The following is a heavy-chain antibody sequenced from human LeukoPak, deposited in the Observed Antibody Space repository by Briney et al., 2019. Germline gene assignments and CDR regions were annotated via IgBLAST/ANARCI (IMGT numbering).Heavy chain of an antibody. V-gene: IGHV3-33*06. J-gene: IGHJ5*02. CDR2: IWYDGSNK. CDR1: GFTFSSYG. Sequence: PGRSLRLSCAASGFTFSSYGMHWVRQAPGKGVGWVAVIWYDGSNKYYADSVKGRFTISRDNSKNTLYLQMNSLRAEDTAVYYCAKGGITMIPHSWFDPWGQGTLVTVSS. D-gene: IGHD3-22*01. CDR3: AKGGITMIPHSWFDP.